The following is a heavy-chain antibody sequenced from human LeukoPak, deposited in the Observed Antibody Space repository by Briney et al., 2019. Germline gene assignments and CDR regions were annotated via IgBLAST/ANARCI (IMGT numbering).Heavy chain of an antibody. V-gene: IGHV1-46*01. CDR1: GYTFTSYY. D-gene: IGHD5-24*01. CDR3: ARATSGDGYNYHYYYMDV. CDR2: INPSGGST. J-gene: IGHJ6*03. Sequence: ASVKVSCKASGYTFTSYYMHWVRQAPGQGLEWMGIINPSGGSTSYAQKFQGRVTMTRDMSTSTVYMELSSLRSEDTAVYYCARATSGDGYNYHYYYMDVWSKGTTVTVSS.